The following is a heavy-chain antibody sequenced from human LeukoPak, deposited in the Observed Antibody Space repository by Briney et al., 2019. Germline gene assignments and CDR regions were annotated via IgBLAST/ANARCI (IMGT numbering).Heavy chain of an antibody. V-gene: IGHV4-39*01. J-gene: IGHJ4*02. CDR3: ARRLTYCGGDCYLFPFDY. Sequence: PSETLSLTCTVSGGSISSSSYYWGWIRQPPGKGLEWIGSIYYSGSTYYNPSLKSRVTISVDTSKNQFSLKLSSVTAADTAVYYCARRLTYCGGDCYLFPFDYWGQGTLVTVSS. CDR2: IYYSGST. D-gene: IGHD2-21*02. CDR1: GGSISSSSYY.